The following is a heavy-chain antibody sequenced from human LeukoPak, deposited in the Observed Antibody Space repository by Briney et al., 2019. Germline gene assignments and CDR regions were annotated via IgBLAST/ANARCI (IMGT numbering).Heavy chain of an antibody. CDR2: IYYSGST. Sequence: SETLSLTCTVSGGSISSYYWSWIRQPPGKGLEWIGYIYYSGSTNCNPSLKSRVTISVDTSKNQFSLKLSSVTAADTAVYYCAGSYGSGSPLDYWGQGTLVTVSS. CDR1: GGSISSYY. V-gene: IGHV4-59*01. CDR3: AGSYGSGSPLDY. J-gene: IGHJ4*02. D-gene: IGHD3-10*01.